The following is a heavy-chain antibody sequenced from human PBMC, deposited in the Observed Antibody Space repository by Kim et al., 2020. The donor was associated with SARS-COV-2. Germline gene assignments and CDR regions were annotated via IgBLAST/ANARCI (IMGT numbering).Heavy chain of an antibody. CDR2: ISSSGSTI. CDR1: GFTFSDYY. J-gene: IGHJ4*02. Sequence: GGSLRLSCAASGFTFSDYYMSWIRQAPGKGLEWVSYISSSGSTIYYADSVKGRFTISRDNAKNSLYLQMNSLRAEDTAVYYCAGVGITMVRGVILEYWGQGTLVTVSS. V-gene: IGHV3-11*01. CDR3: AGVGITMVRGVILEY. D-gene: IGHD3-10*01.